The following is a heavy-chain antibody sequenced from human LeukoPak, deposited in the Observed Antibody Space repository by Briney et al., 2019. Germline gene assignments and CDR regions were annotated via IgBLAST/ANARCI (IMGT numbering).Heavy chain of an antibody. CDR2: IYYSGST. J-gene: IGHJ4*02. Sequence: SQTLSLTCTVSGDSISSGGYYWSWIRQHPGKGLEWIGYIYYSGSTYYNPSLKSRVTISVDTSKNQFSLKLSSVTAADTAVYYCASSNTVPYYFDYWGQGTLVTVSS. CDR3: ASSNTVPYYFDY. D-gene: IGHD4-17*01. V-gene: IGHV4-31*03. CDR1: GDSISSGGYY.